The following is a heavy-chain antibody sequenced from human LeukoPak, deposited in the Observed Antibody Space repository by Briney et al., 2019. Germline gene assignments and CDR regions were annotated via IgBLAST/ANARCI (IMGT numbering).Heavy chain of an antibody. J-gene: IGHJ6*01. CDR2: TYYSGST. D-gene: IGHD5-24*01. CDR3: SKWLLFNRFYYGIGL. Sequence: PSETLSLTCIVSGGSISNSNYYWDWIRQPPGKGLEWIGTTYYSGSTYYNPSLKDRVTISVDTSKNQFSLRLSSVNPADTAVYFCSKWLLFNRFYYGIGLRGRGTTVPVS. CDR1: GGSISNSNYY. V-gene: IGHV4-39*01.